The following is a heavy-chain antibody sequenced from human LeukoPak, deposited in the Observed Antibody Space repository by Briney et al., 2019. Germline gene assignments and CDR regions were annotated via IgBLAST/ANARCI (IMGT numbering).Heavy chain of an antibody. V-gene: IGHV3-73*01. CDR2: IRSKANNYAT. J-gene: IGHJ4*02. CDR3: SRYGSSPS. Sequence: PGGSLRLSCAASGFTFSDSSVHWVRQASGNGLEWVGRIRSKANNYATLYTSSVQGRFTVSRDDAENTAYLQMNSLKTEDTAVYYCSRYGSSPSWGQGTLVTVSS. D-gene: IGHD2-2*01. CDR1: GFTFSDSS.